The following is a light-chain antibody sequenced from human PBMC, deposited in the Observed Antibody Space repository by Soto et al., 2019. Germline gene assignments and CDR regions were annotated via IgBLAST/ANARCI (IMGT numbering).Light chain of an antibody. V-gene: IGKV1-33*01. Sequence: DIQMTQSPSSLSASVGDRVTITCRASQSINNYLSWYQQKPGKAPKLLICDTSNLETGVPSRFTGSRSGTDFTLTISSLQPEDIATYYCQQYHSLPRTFGQGTKVDIK. CDR3: QQYHSLPRT. CDR2: DTS. J-gene: IGKJ1*01. CDR1: QSINNY.